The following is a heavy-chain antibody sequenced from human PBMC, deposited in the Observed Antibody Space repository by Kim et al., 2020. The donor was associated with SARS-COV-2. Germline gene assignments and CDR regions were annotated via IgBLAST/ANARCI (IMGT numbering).Heavy chain of an antibody. V-gene: IGHV4-59*01. J-gene: IGHJ5*02. Sequence: TPSLKSRVTISVDTSRNQFSLKLSSVTAADTALYYCARSSGYGDNNWFDPWGQGTLVTVSS. CDR3: ARSSGYGDNNWFDP. D-gene: IGHD4-17*01.